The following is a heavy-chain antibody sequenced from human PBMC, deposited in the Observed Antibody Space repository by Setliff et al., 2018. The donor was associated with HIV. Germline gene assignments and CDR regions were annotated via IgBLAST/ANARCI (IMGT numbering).Heavy chain of an antibody. CDR1: GGSIGSYC. CDR3: ARRSGATVFYYFDY. CDR2: ICYSATT. V-gene: IGHV4-59*01. Sequence: LSLTCTVSGGSIGSYCWSWIRQPPGKGLEWIGTICYSATTNYNPSLKNRVAISVDTSKNQFSLKLTSVTPADTAVYYCARRSGATVFYYFDYWGQGTLVTVSS. J-gene: IGHJ4*02. D-gene: IGHD3-10*01.